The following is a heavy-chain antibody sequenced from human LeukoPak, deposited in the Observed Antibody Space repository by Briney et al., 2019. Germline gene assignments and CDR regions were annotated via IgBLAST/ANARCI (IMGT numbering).Heavy chain of an antibody. CDR3: ARGKYYDSSGYYFDY. Sequence: SETLSLTCTVSGGSISSYYWSWIRQPPGKGLEWVGDIYYSGSTNYNPSLKSRGTISVDTSKNQFSLKLSSVTAADTAVYYCARGKYYDSSGYYFDYWGQGTLVTVSS. CDR2: IYYSGST. V-gene: IGHV4-59*13. J-gene: IGHJ4*02. CDR1: GGSISSYY. D-gene: IGHD3-22*01.